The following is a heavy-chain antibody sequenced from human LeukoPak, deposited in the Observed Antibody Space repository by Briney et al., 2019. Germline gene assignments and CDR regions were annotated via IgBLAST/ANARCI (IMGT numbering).Heavy chain of an antibody. CDR2: INHSGST. V-gene: IGHV4-34*01. CDR3: ARNNATFDY. J-gene: IGHJ4*02. Sequence: PSETLSLTCAVYGGSFSGYYWSWIRQPPGKGLEWIGEINHSGSTNYNPSLKSRATISVDTSKNQFSLKLSSVTAADTAVYYCARNNATFDYWGQGTLVTVSS. D-gene: IGHD1-14*01. CDR1: GGSFSGYY.